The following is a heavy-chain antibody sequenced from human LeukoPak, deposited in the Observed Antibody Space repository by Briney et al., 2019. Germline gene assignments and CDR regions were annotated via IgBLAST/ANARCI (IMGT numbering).Heavy chain of an antibody. CDR2: INPNSGGT. D-gene: IGHD6-6*01. CDR1: GYTFTGYY. V-gene: IGHV1-2*02. J-gene: IGHJ4*02. CDR3: ARDGASSSYYFDY. Sequence: ASVKVSCTASGYTFTGYYMHWVRQAPGQGLEWMGWINPNSGGTNYAQKFQGRVTMTRDTSISTAYMELSRLRSDDTAVYYCARDGASSSYYFDYWGQGTLVTVSS.